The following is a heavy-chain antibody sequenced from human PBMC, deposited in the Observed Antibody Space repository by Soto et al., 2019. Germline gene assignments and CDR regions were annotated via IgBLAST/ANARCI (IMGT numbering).Heavy chain of an antibody. CDR3: ARVAPQYCTNGVCYGFDY. J-gene: IGHJ4*02. V-gene: IGHV4-61*01. CDR2: IYYSGST. Sequence: SETLSLTCTVSGGSVSSGSYYWSWIRQPPRKGLEWIGYIYYSGSTNYNPSLKSRVTISVDTSKNQFSLKLSSVTAADTAVYYCARVAPQYCTNGVCYGFDYWGQGTLVTVSS. D-gene: IGHD2-8*01. CDR1: GGSVSSGSYY.